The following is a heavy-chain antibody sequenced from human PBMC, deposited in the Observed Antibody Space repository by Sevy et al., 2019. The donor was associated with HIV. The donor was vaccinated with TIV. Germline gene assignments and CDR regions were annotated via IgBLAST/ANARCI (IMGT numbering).Heavy chain of an antibody. V-gene: IGHV3-30-3*01. CDR3: ATDDRDNSGYHFTY. CDR2: TSYDGSSN. J-gene: IGHJ4*02. Sequence: GGSLRLSCAASGFTFSNFAMHWVRQAPGKGLEWVAITSYDGSSNYYADSVKGRFTISRDNSNHTLYLQMNSLTVEDTAVYYCATDDRDNSGYHFTYWGQGTLVTVSS. D-gene: IGHD3-22*01. CDR1: GFTFSNFA.